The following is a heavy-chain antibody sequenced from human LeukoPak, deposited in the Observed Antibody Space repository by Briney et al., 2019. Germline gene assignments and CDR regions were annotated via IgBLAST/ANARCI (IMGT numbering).Heavy chain of an antibody. Sequence: ASVKVSCKGSGYTFTDYYMQWVRQAPGQGLEWMGWMNPNSLNTGYAQKFRGRVTMTGDTSISTAYMELSSLISEDTAVYYCARECSSGWFTGFVWDYWGQGTLVTVSS. V-gene: IGHV1-8*02. CDR1: GYTFTDYY. J-gene: IGHJ4*02. D-gene: IGHD6-19*01. CDR2: MNPNSLNT. CDR3: ARECSSGWFTGFVWDY.